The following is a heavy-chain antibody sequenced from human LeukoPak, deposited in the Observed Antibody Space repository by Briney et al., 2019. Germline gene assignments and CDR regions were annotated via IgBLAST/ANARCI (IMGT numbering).Heavy chain of an antibody. Sequence: SETLSLTCAVSGGSISSSSYYWGWIRQPPGKGLEWIGSIYYSGSTYYNPSLKSRVTISVDTSKNQFSLKLSSVTAADTAVYYCARRTRTWKTGYFDYWGQGTLVTVSS. CDR3: ARRTRTWKTGYFDY. V-gene: IGHV4-39*01. J-gene: IGHJ4*02. CDR1: GGSISSSSYY. CDR2: IYYSGST. D-gene: IGHD1-1*01.